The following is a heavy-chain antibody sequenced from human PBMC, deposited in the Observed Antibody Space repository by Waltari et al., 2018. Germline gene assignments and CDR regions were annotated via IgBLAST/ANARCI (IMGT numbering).Heavy chain of an antibody. J-gene: IGHJ3*02. CDR1: GGSISSSSYY. CDR3: ASLHRGAFDI. CDR2: IYYRGST. Sequence: QLQLQESGPGLVKPSETLSLTCTVSGGSISSSSYYWGWIRQPPGKGLEWIGSIYYRGSTYYNPSLKSRVTISVDTSKNQFSLKLSSVTAADTAVYYCASLHRGAFDIWGQGTMVTVSS. V-gene: IGHV4-39*01.